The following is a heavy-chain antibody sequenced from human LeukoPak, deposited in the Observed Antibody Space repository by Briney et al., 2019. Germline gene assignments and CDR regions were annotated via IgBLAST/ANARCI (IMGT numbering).Heavy chain of an antibody. CDR1: GYTLTELS. D-gene: IGHD5-18*01. CDR2: FDPEDGET. CDR3: ATGSIPRYSYGPDDYFDY. Sequence: WASVKVSCKVSGYTLTELSMHWVRQAPGKGLEWMGGFDPEDGETIYAQKFQGRVTMTEDTSTGTAYMELSSLRSEDTAVYYCATGSIPRYSYGPDDYFDYWGQGTLVTVSS. V-gene: IGHV1-24*01. J-gene: IGHJ4*02.